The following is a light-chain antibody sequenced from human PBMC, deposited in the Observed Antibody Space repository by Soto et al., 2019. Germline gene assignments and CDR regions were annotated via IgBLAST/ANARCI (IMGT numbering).Light chain of an antibody. CDR3: QQYGPT. V-gene: IGKV3-20*01. CDR1: QSVSSTY. CDR2: GAS. J-gene: IGKJ1*01. Sequence: EIVLTQSPGTLSLSPGESATLSCRASQSVSSTYLAWYQQKPGQAPRLLIYGASSSATGIPDRFSGSGSGTDFTLTISRLEPEDLAVYYCQQYGPTFGQGTKVEIK.